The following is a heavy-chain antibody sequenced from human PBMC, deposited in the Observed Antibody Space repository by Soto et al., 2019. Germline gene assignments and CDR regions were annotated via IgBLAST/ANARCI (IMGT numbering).Heavy chain of an antibody. CDR2: IIPIFGTA. Sequence: QVQLVQSGAEVKKPGASVKVSCKASGYTFTGHYMQWVRQAPGQGLEWMGGIIPIFGTANYAQKFQGRVTITADESTSTAYMELSSLRSEDTAVYYCARDVSDSSGYYSGYWGQGTLVTVSS. D-gene: IGHD3-22*01. CDR3: ARDVSDSSGYYSGY. V-gene: IGHV1-69*01. CDR1: GYTFTGHY. J-gene: IGHJ4*02.